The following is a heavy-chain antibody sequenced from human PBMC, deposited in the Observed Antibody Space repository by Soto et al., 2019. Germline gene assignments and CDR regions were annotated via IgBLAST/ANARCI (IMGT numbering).Heavy chain of an antibody. D-gene: IGHD5-12*01. J-gene: IGHJ4*02. CDR1: GGSVSSSSYY. CDR3: AREGSYSAYNFAHGIQLWSFDF. Sequence: SETLSLTCTVSGGSVSSSSYYWGWIRQPPGKGLEWIASIYNSGSTYYNPSLKSRVSISVDTSKNHFSLNLSSVTAADMAVYYCAREGSYSAYNFAHGIQLWSFDFWGQGALVTVFS. V-gene: IGHV4-39*02. CDR2: IYNSGST.